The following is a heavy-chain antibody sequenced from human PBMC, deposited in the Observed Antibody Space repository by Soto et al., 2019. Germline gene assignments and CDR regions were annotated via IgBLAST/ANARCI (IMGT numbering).Heavy chain of an antibody. CDR1: GYTFTGYY. Sequence: QVQLVQSGAEVKKPGASVKVSCKASGYTFTGYYMHWVRQAPGQGLEWMGWINPNSGGTNYAQKLQGRVTMTRDTSISTAYMELSRLRSDDTAGYYCARDDYGDRRTGMDVWGQGTTVTVSS. V-gene: IGHV1-2*02. CDR3: ARDDYGDRRTGMDV. D-gene: IGHD4-17*01. CDR2: INPNSGGT. J-gene: IGHJ6*02.